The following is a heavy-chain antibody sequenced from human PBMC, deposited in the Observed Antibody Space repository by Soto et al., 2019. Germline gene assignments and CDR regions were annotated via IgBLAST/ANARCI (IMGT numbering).Heavy chain of an antibody. J-gene: IGHJ6*03. CDR3: ARTRLGYCTNGVCLLYYYMDV. Sequence: GASVKVSCKVSGYTLTELSMHWVRQAPGKGLEWMGGFDPEDGETIYAQKFQGRVTMTEDTSTDTACMELSSLRSEDTAVYYCARTRLGYCTNGVCLLYYYMDVWGKGTTVTVSS. CDR2: FDPEDGET. CDR1: GYTLTELS. D-gene: IGHD2-8*01. V-gene: IGHV1-24*01.